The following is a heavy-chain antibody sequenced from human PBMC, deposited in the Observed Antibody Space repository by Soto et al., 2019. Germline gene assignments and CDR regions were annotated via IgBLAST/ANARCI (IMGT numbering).Heavy chain of an antibody. V-gene: IGHV4-34*01. CDR1: GGSFSGYY. J-gene: IGHJ4*02. Sequence: SETLSLTCAVYGGSFSGYYWSWIRQPPGKGLEWIGEINHSGSTNYNPSLKSRVTISVDTSKNQFSLKLSSVTAADTAVYYCASVTRDGYNSVFDYWGQGTLVT. CDR3: ASVTRDGYNSVFDY. CDR2: INHSGST. D-gene: IGHD5-12*01.